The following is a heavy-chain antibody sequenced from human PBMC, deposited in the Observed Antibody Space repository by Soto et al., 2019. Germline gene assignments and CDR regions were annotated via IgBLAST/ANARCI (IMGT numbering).Heavy chain of an antibody. CDR3: ARLGGYYQSLDT. CDR1: GGYIVTYY. Sequence: PSVTMCLTCTVSGGYIVTYYWSWIRQPPGKGLQWIGYIYYSGSTTYSPSLKSRVTISVDRSKNQFSLKLTSVTAADTAVYYCARLGGYYQSLDTWGQGTLVTVSS. D-gene: IGHD3-3*01. J-gene: IGHJ5*02. V-gene: IGHV4-59*08. CDR2: IYYSGST.